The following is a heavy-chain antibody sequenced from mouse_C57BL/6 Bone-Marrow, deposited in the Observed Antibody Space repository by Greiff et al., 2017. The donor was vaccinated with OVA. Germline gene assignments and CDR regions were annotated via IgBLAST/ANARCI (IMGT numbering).Heavy chain of an antibody. CDR2: INPSTGGT. V-gene: IGHV1-42*01. J-gene: IGHJ2*01. CDR1: GYSFTGYY. Sequence: VQLKQSGPELVKPGASVKISCKASGYSFTGYYMNWVKQSPEKSLEWIGEINPSTGGTTYNQKFKAKATLTVDKSSSTAYMQLKSLTSEDSAVYYCAPLLDFDYWGQGTTLTVSS. D-gene: IGHD2-1*01. CDR3: APLLDFDY.